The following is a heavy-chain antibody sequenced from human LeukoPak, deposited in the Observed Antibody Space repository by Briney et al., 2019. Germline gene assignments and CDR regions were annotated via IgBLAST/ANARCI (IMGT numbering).Heavy chain of an antibody. CDR3: TTDPGTLDYYGMDV. Sequence: PGGSLRLSCAASGFTFSNAWMSWVRQAPGKGLEWVGRIKSKTDGGATDYAAPVKGRFTISRDDSKNTLYLQMNSLKTEDTAVYYCTTDPGTLDYYGMDVWGQGTTVTVSS. CDR2: IKSKTDGGAT. CDR1: GFTFSNAW. V-gene: IGHV3-15*01. J-gene: IGHJ6*02. D-gene: IGHD3-10*01.